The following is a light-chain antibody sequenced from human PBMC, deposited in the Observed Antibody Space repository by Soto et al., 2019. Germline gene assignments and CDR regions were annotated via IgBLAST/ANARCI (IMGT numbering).Light chain of an antibody. V-gene: IGKV1-5*01. Sequence: DIQMTHSPSTLSASVGDRVTITCRASQSIIRWVAWYQQKPGKAPKLLIYDASSLESGVPSRFSGSGSGTEFTLTISSLQPDDFATYYCQQYNHYSTFGQGTKLEIK. J-gene: IGKJ2*01. CDR1: QSIIRW. CDR3: QQYNHYST. CDR2: DAS.